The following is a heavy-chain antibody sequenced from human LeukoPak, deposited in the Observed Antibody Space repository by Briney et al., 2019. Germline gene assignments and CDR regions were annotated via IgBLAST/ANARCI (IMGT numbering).Heavy chain of an antibody. CDR3: AELGITMIGGV. V-gene: IGHV3-48*03. Sequence: AGGSLRLSCAASGFTFSRYEMNWVRQAPGKWLEWVSYISSSGSTMYYADSVKGRFTISRDNAKNSLYLQMNSLRAEDTAVYYCAELGITMIGGVWGKGTTVTISS. J-gene: IGHJ6*04. CDR2: ISSSGSTM. D-gene: IGHD3-10*02. CDR1: GFTFSRYE.